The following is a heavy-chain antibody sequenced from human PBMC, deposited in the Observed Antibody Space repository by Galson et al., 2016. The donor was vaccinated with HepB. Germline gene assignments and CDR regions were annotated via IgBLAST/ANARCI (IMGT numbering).Heavy chain of an antibody. CDR2: ISYDERKE. Sequence: SLRLSCAASGFTFSSFGMHWVRQAPGKGLEWVAVISYDERKEYYADSVRGRFTISRDSSKNTVYPLMNSLRTEDTAVYYCAKDLYGSDTYYFDSWGQGIMVTVSS. V-gene: IGHV3-30*18. J-gene: IGHJ4*02. CDR1: GFTFSSFG. CDR3: AKDLYGSDTYYFDS. D-gene: IGHD2/OR15-2a*01.